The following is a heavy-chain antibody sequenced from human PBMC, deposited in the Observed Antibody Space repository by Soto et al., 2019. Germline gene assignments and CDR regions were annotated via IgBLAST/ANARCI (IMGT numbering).Heavy chain of an antibody. D-gene: IGHD2-15*01. J-gene: IGHJ4*02. CDR2: ISYSGETK. V-gene: IGHV3-48*02. CDR3: VRGVVVVVGSTAENFDH. Sequence: GGSLRLSCVTSGFTFTKYSMNWVRQAPGRGLEWVSYISYSGETKYYADSLKGRYAISRDDAKNSVYLQMNSLRDEDTAFYYCVRGVVVVVGSTAENFDHWGQGTLVTVSS. CDR1: GFTFTKYS.